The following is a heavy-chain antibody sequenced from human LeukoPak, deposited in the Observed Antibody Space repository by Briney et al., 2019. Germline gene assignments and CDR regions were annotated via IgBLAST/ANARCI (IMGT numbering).Heavy chain of an antibody. CDR1: GFTFGDYA. CDR2: IRSKAYGGTT. CDR3: THPRSGYYYWHYYYGMDV. Sequence: GGPLRLSCTASGFTFGDYAMSWVRQAPGKGLEWVGFIRSKAYGGTTEYAASVKGRFTISRDDSKSIAYLQMNSLKTEDTAVYYCTHPRSGYYYWHYYYGMDVWGQGTTVSVSS. J-gene: IGHJ6*02. D-gene: IGHD3-22*01. V-gene: IGHV3-49*04.